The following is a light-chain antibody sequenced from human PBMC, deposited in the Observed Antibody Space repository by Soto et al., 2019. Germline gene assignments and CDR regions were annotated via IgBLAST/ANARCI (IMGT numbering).Light chain of an antibody. CDR2: EVN. J-gene: IGLJ3*02. V-gene: IGLV2-8*01. CDR1: SSDIGGYNF. CDR3: SSYAGTNNLGV. Sequence: QSALTQPPSASGSTGQSVTISCTGTSSDIGGYNFVSWYQQHPGKAPKLIIYEVNKRPSGVPDRFSGSKSGNTASLTVSGLQADDEGDYYCSSYAGTNNLGVFGGGTQLTVL.